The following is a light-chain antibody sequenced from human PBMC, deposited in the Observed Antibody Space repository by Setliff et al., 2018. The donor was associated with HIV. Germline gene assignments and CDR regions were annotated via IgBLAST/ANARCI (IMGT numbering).Light chain of an antibody. CDR2: DVD. CDR1: SSDVGGYSF. V-gene: IGLV2-11*01. J-gene: IGLJ1*01. Sequence: QSVLTQPRSVSVSPGQSVTFSCTATSSDVGGYSFVSWYQQHPDKAPRLIIYDVDKRPSGVPDRFSGSKSGDTASLTISNLQSEDEADYYCCSYAGSPCVFGSGTKVTVL. CDR3: CSYAGSPCV.